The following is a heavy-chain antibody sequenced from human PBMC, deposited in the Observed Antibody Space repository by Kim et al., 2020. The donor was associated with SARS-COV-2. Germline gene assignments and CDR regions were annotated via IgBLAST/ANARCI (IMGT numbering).Heavy chain of an antibody. V-gene: IGHV3-30-3*01. CDR2: ITYDGDTI. CDR1: GFTFSTYT. J-gene: IGHJ4*02. CDR3: TRSSGYYIGLEY. D-gene: IGHD3-22*01. Sequence: GGSLRLSCAASGFTFSTYTMHWVRQAPGKGLEWVAFITYDGDTIYYADSVKGRFTISRDNSKNTLYLQMNSLRAEDMAMYYCTRSSGYYIGLEYWGQGT.